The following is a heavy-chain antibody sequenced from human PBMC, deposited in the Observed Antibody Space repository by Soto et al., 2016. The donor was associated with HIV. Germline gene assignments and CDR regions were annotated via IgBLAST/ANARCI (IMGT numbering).Heavy chain of an antibody. J-gene: IGHJ4*02. CDR2: INTDGSST. CDR3: ARDMVRGGIDY. CDR1: GFTLSSFW. V-gene: IGHV3-74*01. D-gene: IGHD3-10*01. Sequence: EVQLVESGGGLVQPGGSLRLSCAASGFTLSSFWMHWVRQAPGKGLVWVSRINTDGSSTSYADSVKGRFTISRDNAKNTLYLQMNSLRAEDTAVYYCARDMVRGGIDYWGQGTLVTVSS.